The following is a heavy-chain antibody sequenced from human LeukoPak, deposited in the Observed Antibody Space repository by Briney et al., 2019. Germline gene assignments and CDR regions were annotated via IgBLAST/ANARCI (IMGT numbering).Heavy chain of an antibody. D-gene: IGHD2-21*02. J-gene: IGHJ2*01. V-gene: IGHV4-4*07. CDR1: GGSISSYY. CDR2: IYTSGST. CDR3: ARDFCGGDCYHWYFDL. Sequence: SETLSLTCTVSGGSISSYYWSWIRQPAGKGLEWIGRIYTSGSTNYNPSLKSRVTMSVDTSKNQFSLKLSSVTAADTAVYYCARDFCGGDCYHWYFDLWGRGTLVTVSS.